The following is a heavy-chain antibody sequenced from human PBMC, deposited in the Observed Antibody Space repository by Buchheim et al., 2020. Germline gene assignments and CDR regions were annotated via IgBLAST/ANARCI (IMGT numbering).Heavy chain of an antibody. CDR1: GDSIHSGGYS. CDR3: ARAYYDFWSGYYYSRWFDL. CDR2: IYHSGNT. Sequence: HLHLQESGSGLVNPSQTLSLTCAVSGDSIHSGGYSWSWIRQPPGKGLEWIGYIYHSGNTDYNPSLKSRVTLPVDTSKNQFSLKLTSVTAADTAVYYCARAYYDFWSGYYYSRWFDLWGQGTL. V-gene: IGHV4-30-2*01. D-gene: IGHD3-3*01. J-gene: IGHJ5*02.